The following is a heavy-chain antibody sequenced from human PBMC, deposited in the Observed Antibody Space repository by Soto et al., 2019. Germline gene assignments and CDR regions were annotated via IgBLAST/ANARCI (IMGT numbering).Heavy chain of an antibody. Sequence: EVRLLESGGGLIQPGGSLRLSCAASGFTFSSYVMSWVRQAPGKGLEWVSGISGSGTNTYYADSVKGRFTISRDNSKNTLYLQMISLRAEDTAEYYCAKDNSPYSGYNSFDYWGEGTLVTVSS. CDR3: AKDNSPYSGYNSFDY. CDR2: ISGSGTNT. D-gene: IGHD5-12*01. J-gene: IGHJ4*02. V-gene: IGHV3-23*01. CDR1: GFTFSSYV.